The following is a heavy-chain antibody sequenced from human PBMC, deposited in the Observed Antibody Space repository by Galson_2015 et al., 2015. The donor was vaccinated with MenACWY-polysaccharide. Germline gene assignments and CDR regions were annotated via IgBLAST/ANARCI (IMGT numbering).Heavy chain of an antibody. J-gene: IGHJ4*02. CDR3: ATDRAYHGCEKTRFYFYC. Sequence: SVKVSCKVSGYTLTELSMHWVRQAPGKGLEWMGGFDPEDGEKIYAHKFQGRVTMTEDTSKDTAYMELNRLRSEDTAVYYCATDRAYHGCEKTRFYFYCYRQRTVITVSS. V-gene: IGHV1-24*01. D-gene: IGHD2-2*01. CDR1: GYTLTELS. CDR2: FDPEDGEK.